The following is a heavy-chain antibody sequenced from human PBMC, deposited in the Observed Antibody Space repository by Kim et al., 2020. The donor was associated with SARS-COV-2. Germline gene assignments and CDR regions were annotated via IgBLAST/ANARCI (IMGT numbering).Heavy chain of an antibody. CDR2: ISYDRSNK. J-gene: IGHJ4*02. Sequence: GGSLRLSCAASGFTFSSYGMHWVRQAPGKGLEWVAVISYDRSNKYYADSVKGRFTISRDNSKNTLYLQMNSLRAEDTAVYYCAREEDSSGYEPGDFDYWGQGTLVTVSS. D-gene: IGHD6-25*01. V-gene: IGHV3-33*05. CDR3: AREEDSSGYEPGDFDY. CDR1: GFTFSSYG.